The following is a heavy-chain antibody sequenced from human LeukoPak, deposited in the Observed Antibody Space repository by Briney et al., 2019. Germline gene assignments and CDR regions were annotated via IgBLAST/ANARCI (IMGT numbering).Heavy chain of an antibody. D-gene: IGHD5-18*01. CDR3: ASEDVDTGDF. CDR2: ISHDGTNK. Sequence: GRSLRLPCAGSGFTFTNAGIHWVRLAAGKGLEWVSFISHDGTNKYYSDSVDGRFTVSRLNSQNTVYLQMTDLRPDDTATYYCASEDVDTGDFWGQGTLVTVSS. CDR1: GFTFTNAG. V-gene: IGHV3-30*01. J-gene: IGHJ4*02.